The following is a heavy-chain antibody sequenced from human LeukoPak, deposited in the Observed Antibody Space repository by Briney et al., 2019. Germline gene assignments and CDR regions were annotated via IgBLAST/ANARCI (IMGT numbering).Heavy chain of an antibody. CDR1: GGSFSGYY. V-gene: IGHV4-34*01. CDR2: INHSGST. Sequence: PSETLSLTCAVYGGSFSGYYWSWIRQPPGKGLEWIGEINHSGSTNYNPSLKSRVTISVDTSKNQFPLKLSSVTAADTAVYYCARDGDIVVVVAAIGFDPWGQGTLVTVSS. CDR3: ARDGDIVVVVAAIGFDP. D-gene: IGHD2-15*01. J-gene: IGHJ5*02.